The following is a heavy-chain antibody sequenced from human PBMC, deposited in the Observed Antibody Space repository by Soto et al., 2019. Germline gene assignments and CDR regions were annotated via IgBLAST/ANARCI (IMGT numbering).Heavy chain of an antibody. D-gene: IGHD3-16*01. Sequence: QVQLQESGPGLVKPSETLSLTCSVSGGSISGYYWSWIRQPPGTGLEWIGYIYYSGSTNYNPSLQTRVTISVNTSKNQVSLKLSSVTAADSAVYYCARVLGVGRNWFDPWGQGTLVTVSS. CDR1: GGSISGYY. CDR2: IYYSGST. CDR3: ARVLGVGRNWFDP. V-gene: IGHV4-59*12. J-gene: IGHJ5*02.